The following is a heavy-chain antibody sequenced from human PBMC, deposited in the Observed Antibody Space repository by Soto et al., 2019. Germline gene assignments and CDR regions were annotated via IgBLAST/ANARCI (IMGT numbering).Heavy chain of an antibody. CDR2: IYWDDTK. CDR1: GFSLPTDRVG. J-gene: IGHJ4*02. D-gene: IGHD1-26*01. CDR3: AHAYGGRSLY. Sequence: QITLKESGPTLGKPTQTLTLTCTVSGFSLPTDRVGVGWIRQPPGKALEWLAVIYWDDTKTYRPSLKSRLTITKDTSKIQVALTMTDMDPVDTATYYCAHAYGGRSLYWGQGTLVTVSS. V-gene: IGHV2-5*02.